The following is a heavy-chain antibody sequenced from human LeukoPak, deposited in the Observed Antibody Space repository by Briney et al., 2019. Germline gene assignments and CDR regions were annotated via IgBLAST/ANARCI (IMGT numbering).Heavy chain of an antibody. J-gene: IGHJ4*02. V-gene: IGHV4-34*01. CDR3: AREDWNYNLDY. CDR1: GGSFSGYY. Sequence: SETLSLTCAVYGGSFSGYYWGWIRQPPGKGLEWIGEINHSGSTNYNPSLKSRVTISVDTSKNQFSLKLSSVTAADTAVYYCAREDWNYNLDYWGQGTLVTVSS. CDR2: INHSGST. D-gene: IGHD1-7*01.